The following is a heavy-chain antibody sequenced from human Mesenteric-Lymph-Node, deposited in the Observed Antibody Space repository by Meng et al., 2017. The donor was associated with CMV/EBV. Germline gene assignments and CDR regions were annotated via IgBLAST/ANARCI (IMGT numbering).Heavy chain of an antibody. CDR3: AKDRDGGYNFGNGYFDY. D-gene: IGHD5-18*01. CDR2: ISSGGGYI. V-gene: IGHV3-21*01. CDR1: GFAFSSYS. Sequence: GGSLRLSCAGSGFAFSSYSMNWVRLTPGKGLEWVSSISSGGGYIFHADSVKGRFTTSRDNDKNLLFLQMNSLRAEDTAVYYCAKDRDGGYNFGNGYFDYWGQGTLVTVSS. J-gene: IGHJ4*02.